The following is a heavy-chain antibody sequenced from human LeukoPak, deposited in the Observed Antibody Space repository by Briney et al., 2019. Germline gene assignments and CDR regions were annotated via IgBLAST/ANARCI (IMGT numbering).Heavy chain of an antibody. CDR3: AKGKSMVRGEVYYGMGV. Sequence: GGSLRLSCAASGFTFSSYAMSWVRQAPGKGLEWVSAISGSGGSTYYADSVKGRFTISRDNSKNTLYLQMNSLRAEDTAVYYCAKGKSMVRGEVYYGMGVWGQGTTVTVSS. CDR2: ISGSGGST. V-gene: IGHV3-23*01. CDR1: GFTFSSYA. J-gene: IGHJ6*02. D-gene: IGHD3-10*01.